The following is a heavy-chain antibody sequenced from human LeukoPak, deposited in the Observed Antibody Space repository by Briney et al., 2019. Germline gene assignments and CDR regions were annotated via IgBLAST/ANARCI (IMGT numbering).Heavy chain of an antibody. D-gene: IGHD2-15*01. CDR2: ISAYNGNT. V-gene: IGHV1-18*01. Sequence: GASVKVSCKASGYTFTSYGISWARQAPGQGLEWMGWISAYNGNTNYAQKLQGRVTMTTDTSTSTAYMELRSLRSDDTAVYYCARGGYCSGGSCYSPRFDPWGQGTLVTVSS. CDR3: ARGGYCSGGSCYSPRFDP. J-gene: IGHJ5*02. CDR1: GYTFTSYG.